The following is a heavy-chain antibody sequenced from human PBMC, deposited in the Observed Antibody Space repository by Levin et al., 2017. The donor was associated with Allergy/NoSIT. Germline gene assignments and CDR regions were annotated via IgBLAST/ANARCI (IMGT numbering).Heavy chain of an antibody. CDR2: SRDRARRHTI. CDR1: GFIFADHY. CDR3: SRSLFGEGNFDF. V-gene: IGHV3-72*01. Sequence: GGSMRLSCAASGFIFADHYMDWLRQAPGKGLEWIARSRDRARRHTIEYAASVKGRFIISRDFSKNSVFLQMNSLRTEDTAVYYCSRSLFGEGNFDFWGQGTLVTVSS. J-gene: IGHJ4*02. D-gene: IGHD3-16*01.